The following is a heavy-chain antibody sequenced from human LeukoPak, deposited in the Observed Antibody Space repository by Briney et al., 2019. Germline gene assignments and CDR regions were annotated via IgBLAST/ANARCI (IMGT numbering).Heavy chain of an antibody. V-gene: IGHV3-48*01. J-gene: IGHJ4*02. D-gene: IGHD6-19*01. CDR1: GFTFSSYS. CDR2: ISSSSSTT. CDR3: ARGQQWLPLFDY. Sequence: GGSLRLSCAASGFTFSSYSMNWVRQAPGKGLEWVSYISSSSSTTYYADSVKGRFTISRDNAKNSLYLQMNSLRAEDTAVYYCARGQQWLPLFDYWGQGTLVTVSS.